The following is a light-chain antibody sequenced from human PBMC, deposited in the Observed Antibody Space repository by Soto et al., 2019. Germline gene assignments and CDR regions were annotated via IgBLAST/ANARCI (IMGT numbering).Light chain of an antibody. CDR1: QSLLDSDDGNTY. CDR3: MQSTQLPPT. J-gene: IGKJ5*01. Sequence: DIVMTQSPLSLPVTPGEPASISCRSSQSLLDSDDGNTYLDWYLQKPGQSPQLLIYEVSTRVSGVPDRFSGSGSGTDFTLEISWVETDDVGIYYCMQSTQLPPTFGQGTRLEIK. V-gene: IGKV2-40*01. CDR2: EVS.